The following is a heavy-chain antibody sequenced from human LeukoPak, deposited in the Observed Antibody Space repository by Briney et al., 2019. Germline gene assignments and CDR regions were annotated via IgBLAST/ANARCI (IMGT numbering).Heavy chain of an antibody. CDR3: ARDRGVVPAGIFDY. CDR2: INPNGGDT. Sequence: ASVKVSCKASGYTFNGYCMHWVRQAPGQGLEWMGWINPNGGDTNYAQKFQGRVTMTRDTSINTVYMELSRLRSDDTAMYYRARDRGVVPAGIFDYWGQGTLVTVSS. CDR1: GYTFNGYC. V-gene: IGHV1-2*02. D-gene: IGHD2-2*01. J-gene: IGHJ4*02.